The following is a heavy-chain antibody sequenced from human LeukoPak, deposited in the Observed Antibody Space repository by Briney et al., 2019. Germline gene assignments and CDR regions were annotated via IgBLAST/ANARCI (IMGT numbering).Heavy chain of an antibody. Sequence: GGSLRLSCAASGFTFSDYGMHWVRQAPGKGLEWVALISYDGSTKYYADSVKGRFTISRDNPKNTLYLQINSLRVEDTAVYYCARAVSGPAETKTRIAVAGTEDYYYYYMDVWGKGTTVTISS. CDR1: GFTFSDYG. J-gene: IGHJ6*03. CDR3: ARAVSGPAETKTRIAVAGTEDYYYYYMDV. V-gene: IGHV3-30*03. D-gene: IGHD6-19*01. CDR2: ISYDGSTK.